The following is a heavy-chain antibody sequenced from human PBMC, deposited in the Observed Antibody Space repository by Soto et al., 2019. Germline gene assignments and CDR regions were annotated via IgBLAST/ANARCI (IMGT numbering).Heavy chain of an antibody. D-gene: IGHD6-6*01. CDR1: GGSVNSDSYY. CDR2: MFHTGSA. J-gene: IGHJ4*02. V-gene: IGHV4-61*01. CDR3: AREFSNSPEAFDS. Sequence: LTCTVSGGSVNSDSYYWSWIRQPPGRGLEWIGYMFHTGSANYNPSLKSRVTISVDTTRNQFSLRLSSVTAADTAVYYCAREFSNSPEAFDSWGQGSLVTVSS.